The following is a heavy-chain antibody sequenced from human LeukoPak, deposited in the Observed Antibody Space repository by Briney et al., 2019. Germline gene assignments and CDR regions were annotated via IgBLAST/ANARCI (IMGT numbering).Heavy chain of an antibody. D-gene: IGHD2-2*01. CDR1: GGSIRSSYYY. CDR2: INHSGST. V-gene: IGHV4-39*07. CDR3: ARGTVVVPAAPNDAFDI. J-gene: IGHJ3*02. Sequence: PSETLSLTCTVSGGSIRSSYYYWSWIRQPPGKGLEWIGEINHSGSTNYNPSLKSRVTISVDTSKNQFSLKLSSVTAADTAVYYCARGTVVVPAAPNDAFDIWGQGTMVTVSS.